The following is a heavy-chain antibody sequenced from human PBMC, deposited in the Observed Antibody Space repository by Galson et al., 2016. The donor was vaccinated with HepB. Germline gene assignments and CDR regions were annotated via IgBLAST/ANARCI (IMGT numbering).Heavy chain of an antibody. J-gene: IGHJ4*02. CDR2: IIPIFGTTSYA. CDR3: ARGSEMATITARFDY. Sequence: SVKVSCKASGGTFSSYAISWVRQAPGQGLEWMGGIIPIFGTTSYANYAQNFQGRVTITADESTSTAYMEVSSLTSEDTAVYYCARGSEMATITARFDYWGQGTLVTVSS. D-gene: IGHD5-24*01. CDR1: GGTFSSYA. V-gene: IGHV1-69*13.